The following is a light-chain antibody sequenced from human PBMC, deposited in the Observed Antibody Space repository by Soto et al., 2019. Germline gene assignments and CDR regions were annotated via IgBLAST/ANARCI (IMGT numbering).Light chain of an antibody. V-gene: IGLV2-14*01. Sequence: QSVLTQPASVSGSPGQSITISCTGTSSDVGGYNYVSWHQLHPGKAPKLMVYEVSNRPSGVSNRFSGSKSGNTASLTISGLQAEYEADYYCSSYTSSSTYVFGTGTKLTVL. CDR2: EVS. J-gene: IGLJ1*01. CDR3: SSYTSSSTYV. CDR1: SSDVGGYNY.